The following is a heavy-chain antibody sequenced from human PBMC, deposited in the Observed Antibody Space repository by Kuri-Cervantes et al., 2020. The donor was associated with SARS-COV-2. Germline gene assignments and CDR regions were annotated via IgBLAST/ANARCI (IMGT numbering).Heavy chain of an antibody. Sequence: SETLSLTCTVSGGSISSSSYYWSWIRQPAGKGLEWIGRIYTSGSTNYNPSLKSRVTMSVDTSKNQFSLKLSSVTAADTAVYYCARDPNANHNNWFDPWGQGTLVTVSS. CDR2: IYTSGST. CDR3: ARDPNANHNNWFDP. CDR1: GGSISSSSYY. V-gene: IGHV4-61*02. D-gene: IGHD4/OR15-4a*01. J-gene: IGHJ5*02.